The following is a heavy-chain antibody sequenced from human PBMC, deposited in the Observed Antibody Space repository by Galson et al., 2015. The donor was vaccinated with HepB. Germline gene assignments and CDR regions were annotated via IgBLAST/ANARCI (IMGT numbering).Heavy chain of an antibody. V-gene: IGHV3-23*01. CDR3: AKWGLVASPPLLWGFDS. J-gene: IGHJ5*01. CDR2: VSSRGLST. D-gene: IGHD2-21*01. CDR1: GFTFSAYA. Sequence: SLRLSCAASGFTFSAYALSWVRQTPGKGLEWVSGVSSRGLSTYHDDSVKGRFTISRDNSNKTLYLQMNSLRAEDTAVYYCAKWGLVASPPLLWGFDSWGQGTLVTVSS.